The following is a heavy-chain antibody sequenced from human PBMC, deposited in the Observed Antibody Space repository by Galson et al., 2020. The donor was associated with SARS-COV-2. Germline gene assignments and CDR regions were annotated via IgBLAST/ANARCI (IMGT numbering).Heavy chain of an antibody. CDR2: ISSSSSTI. CDR1: GFTFNVYS. D-gene: IGHD3-3*02. CDR3: ARDRAFEFDP. V-gene: IGHV3-48*02. Sequence: TGGSLRLSCAGSGFTFNVYSMNWVRQAPGKGLEWLSYISSSSSTIYYADSVKGRFTISRDNAKNSLYLQMNSLRDEDTAVYYCARDRAFEFDPWGQGTLVTVSS. J-gene: IGHJ5*02.